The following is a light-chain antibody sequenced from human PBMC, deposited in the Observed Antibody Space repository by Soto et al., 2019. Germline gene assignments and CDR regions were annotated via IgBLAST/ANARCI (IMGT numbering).Light chain of an antibody. Sequence: EIVLTQSPATLSLSPGERATLSCRASQSVSRYLAWYQQKPGQAPRLLIYDASNRATGIEARFSGSGSGTDFPLTISRLEPEDFAVYYFQQRSNWPSFGGGTKVELK. CDR2: DAS. V-gene: IGKV3-11*01. CDR1: QSVSRY. J-gene: IGKJ4*01. CDR3: QQRSNWPS.